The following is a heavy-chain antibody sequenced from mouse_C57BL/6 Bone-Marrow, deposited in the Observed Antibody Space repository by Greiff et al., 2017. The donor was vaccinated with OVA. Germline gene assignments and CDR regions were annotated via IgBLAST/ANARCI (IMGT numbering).Heavy chain of an antibody. CDR2: INPYNGGT. CDR1: GYTFTDYY. V-gene: IGHV1-19*01. J-gene: IGHJ1*03. CDR3: ARSLYYGSSLYWYFDV. Sequence: EVKLQQSGPVLVKPGASVKMSCKASGYTFTDYYMNWVKQSHGKSLEWIGVINPYNGGTGYNQKFKGKATLTVDKSSSTAYMELNSLTSEDSAVYYCARSLYYGSSLYWYFDVWGTGTTVTVSS. D-gene: IGHD1-1*01.